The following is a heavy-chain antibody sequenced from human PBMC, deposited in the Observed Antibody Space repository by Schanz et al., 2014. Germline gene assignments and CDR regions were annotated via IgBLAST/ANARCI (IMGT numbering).Heavy chain of an antibody. CDR3: AKDHPSSGWPAFDV. D-gene: IGHD6-19*01. J-gene: IGHJ4*02. CDR2: ITRQGTT. V-gene: IGHV3-23*01. CDR1: GFTFSSYA. Sequence: EVQLLESGGGLVQPGGSLRLSCAASGFTFSSYAMTWVRQAPGRGLEWVSGITRQGTTYYADFVKGRFSISRDLSSNTLYLQMNSLRADDSAIYYCAKDHPSSGWPAFDVWGQGTQVTVSS.